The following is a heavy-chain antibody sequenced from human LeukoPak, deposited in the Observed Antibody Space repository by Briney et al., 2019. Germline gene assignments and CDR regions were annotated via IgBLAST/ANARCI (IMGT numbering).Heavy chain of an antibody. CDR2: IIPILGIA. CDR3: ARAIPPDSSGYYSPHYFDY. V-gene: IGHV1-69*04. Sequence: SVKVSCKASGGAFSSYAISWVRQAPGQGLEWMGRIIPILGIANYAQKFQGRVTITADKSTSTAYMELRSLRSEDTAVYYCARAIPPDSSGYYSPHYFDYWGQGTLVTVSS. CDR1: GGAFSSYA. D-gene: IGHD3-22*01. J-gene: IGHJ4*02.